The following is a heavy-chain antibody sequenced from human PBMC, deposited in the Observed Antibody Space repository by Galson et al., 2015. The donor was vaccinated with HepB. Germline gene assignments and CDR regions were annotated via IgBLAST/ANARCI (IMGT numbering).Heavy chain of an antibody. CDR1: GFTFDDYA. V-gene: IGHV3-9*01. J-gene: IGHJ4*02. CDR2: ISWNSGSI. CDR3: AKDFFPYYYDSSGYYYGPFDY. Sequence: SLRLSCAASGFTFDDYAMHWVRQAPGKGLEWVSGISWNSGSIGYADSVKGRFTISRDNAKNSLYLQMNSLRAEDTALYYCAKDFFPYYYDSSGYYYGPFDYWGQGTLVTVSS. D-gene: IGHD3-22*01.